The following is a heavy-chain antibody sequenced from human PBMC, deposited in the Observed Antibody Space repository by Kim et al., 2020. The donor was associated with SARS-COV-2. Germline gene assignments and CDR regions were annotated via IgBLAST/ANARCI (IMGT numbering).Heavy chain of an antibody. V-gene: IGHV3-30*04. CDR2: ISYDGTNK. CDR1: GFSFSNYA. J-gene: IGHJ4*01. D-gene: IGHD6-13*01. Sequence: GGSLRLSCAASGFSFSNYAMFWVRQAPGKGLEWVALISYDGTNKDYADSVKGRFTISRDNSKSTLYLQMNSLRVADTAVYFCASKPTTISWSYYFEYWG. CDR3: ASKPTTISWSYYFEY.